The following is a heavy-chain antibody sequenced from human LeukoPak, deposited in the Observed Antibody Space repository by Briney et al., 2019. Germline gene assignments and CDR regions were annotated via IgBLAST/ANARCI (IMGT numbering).Heavy chain of an antibody. Sequence: GGSLRLSCAASGFIFSSYAMSWVRQAPGKGLEWVSAISGSGGSTYYADSVKGRFTISRDNSKNTLYLQMNSLRAEDTAVYYCAKVPGGVLYYYYGMDVWGLGTTVTVSS. CDR3: AKVPGGVLYYYYGMDV. J-gene: IGHJ6*02. V-gene: IGHV3-23*01. CDR2: ISGSGGST. D-gene: IGHD3-16*01. CDR1: GFIFSSYA.